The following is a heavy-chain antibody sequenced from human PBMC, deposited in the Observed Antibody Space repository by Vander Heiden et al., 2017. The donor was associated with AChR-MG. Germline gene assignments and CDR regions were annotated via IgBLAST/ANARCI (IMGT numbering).Heavy chain of an antibody. V-gene: IGHV3-33*01. D-gene: IGHD1-1*01. CDR3: ARDFRTGTTGAFDI. Sequence: QVQLVESGGGVVQPGTSLRLSCAASGFPFSSYGMHWVRQAPGKGLEWVAVIWYDGSNKYYADSVKGRFTISRDNSKNTLYLQMNSLRAEDTAVYYCARDFRTGTTGAFDIWGQGTMVTVSS. J-gene: IGHJ3*02. CDR2: IWYDGSNK. CDR1: GFPFSSYG.